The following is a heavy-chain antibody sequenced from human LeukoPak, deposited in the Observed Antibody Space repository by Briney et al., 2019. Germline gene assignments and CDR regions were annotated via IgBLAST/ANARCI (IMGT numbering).Heavy chain of an antibody. CDR2: ISVSGGST. CDR1: GFTFSIYG. Sequence: GGTLRLSCAVSGFTFSIYGMSWVRQAPAKGLEWGSAISVSGGSTYYADSAKGRYTISRDNSKNTLYLQMNSLRPGDTPVYHFAKYVGYYYGSGSYSFDYWGQGTLVTVSS. V-gene: IGHV3-23*01. J-gene: IGHJ4*02. CDR3: AKYVGYYYGSGSYSFDY. D-gene: IGHD3-10*01.